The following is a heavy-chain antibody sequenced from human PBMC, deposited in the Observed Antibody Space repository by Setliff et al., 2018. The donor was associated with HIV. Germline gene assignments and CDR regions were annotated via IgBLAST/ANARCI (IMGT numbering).Heavy chain of an antibody. CDR3: ASRVYYYDSSGYLREEGFDP. D-gene: IGHD3-22*01. V-gene: IGHV4-39*01. J-gene: IGHJ5*02. Sequence: SETLSLTCAVSGVSISSGPYYWGWIRQPPGKGLEWIGSVHYSGSAYHNPSLNSRATTSIDTPKNQFSLKLNSVTAADTAVYYCASRVYYYDSSGYLREEGFDPWGQGTLVTVSS. CDR1: GVSISSGPYY. CDR2: VHYSGSA.